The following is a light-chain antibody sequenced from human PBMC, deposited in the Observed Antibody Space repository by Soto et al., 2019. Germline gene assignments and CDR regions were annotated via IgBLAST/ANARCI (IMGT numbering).Light chain of an antibody. CDR2: KAS. J-gene: IGKJ5*01. V-gene: IGKV1-5*03. CDR3: QQLNSYPIP. Sequence: IQMNQSPSTLSGSVGDRVTITCRASQTISSWLAWYQQKPGKAPKLLIYKASTLKSGVPSRFSGSGSGTEFTLTISSLQPDDFATYYCQQLNSYPIPFGQGRRLEIK. CDR1: QTISSW.